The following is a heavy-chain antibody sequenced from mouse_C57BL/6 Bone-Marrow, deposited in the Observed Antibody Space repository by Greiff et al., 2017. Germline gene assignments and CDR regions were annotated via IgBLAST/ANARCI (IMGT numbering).Heavy chain of an antibody. Sequence: QVHVKQSGPGLVQPSQSLSITCTVSGFSLTSYGVHWVRQSPGKGLEWLGVIWRGGSTDYNAAFMSRLSITKDNSKSQVFFKMNSLQADDTAIYYCAKNPSYSTPWYFDVWGTGTTVTVSS. V-gene: IGHV2-5*01. CDR3: AKNPSYSTPWYFDV. J-gene: IGHJ1*03. CDR1: GFSLTSYG. D-gene: IGHD2-5*01. CDR2: IWRGGST.